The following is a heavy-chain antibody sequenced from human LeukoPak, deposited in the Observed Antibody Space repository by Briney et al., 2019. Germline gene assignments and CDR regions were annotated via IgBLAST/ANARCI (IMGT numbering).Heavy chain of an antibody. J-gene: IGHJ1*01. CDR1: GFSFSSYG. CDR2: ISYDGTNE. Sequence: GGSLRLSCAASGFSFSSYGMHWVRQAPGKGLEWMALISYDGTNEDYGDSVKGRFTVSRDNSKNTLYLQMNDLRVDDTATYHCAKDFGIAVADTFQFWGQGTLVTVS. CDR3: AKDFGIAVADTFQF. V-gene: IGHV3-30*18. D-gene: IGHD6-19*01.